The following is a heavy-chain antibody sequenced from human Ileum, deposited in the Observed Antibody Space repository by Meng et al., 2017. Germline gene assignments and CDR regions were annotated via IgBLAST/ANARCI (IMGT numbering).Heavy chain of an antibody. J-gene: IGHJ3*01. D-gene: IGHD3-10*01. Sequence: GASLKISCAASGFTFSNFPMHWVRQAPGKGLERVAVMSYDEITEYYADSVKDRFSVARVNSKNTLYLQRNSLGTEDTAVYYGVRENYYGSGRLGAFDVWGQGTEVTVSS. CDR2: MSYDEITE. CDR3: VRENYYGSGRLGAFDV. CDR1: GFTFSNFP. V-gene: IGHV3-30*04.